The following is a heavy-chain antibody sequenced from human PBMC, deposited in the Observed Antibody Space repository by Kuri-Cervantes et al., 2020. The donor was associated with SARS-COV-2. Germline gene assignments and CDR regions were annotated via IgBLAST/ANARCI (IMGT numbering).Heavy chain of an antibody. CDR1: GGSISSYY. CDR3: ARDHGSFRITAAGIDAFDI. V-gene: IGHV4-59*01. J-gene: IGHJ3*02. D-gene: IGHD6-13*01. CDR2: IYYSGST. Sequence: GSLRLSCTVSGGSISSYYWSWIRQPPGKGLEWMGYIYYSGSTNYNPSLKSRVTISVDTSKNQFSLKLSSVTAADTAVYYCARDHGSFRITAAGIDAFDIWGQGTMVTVSS.